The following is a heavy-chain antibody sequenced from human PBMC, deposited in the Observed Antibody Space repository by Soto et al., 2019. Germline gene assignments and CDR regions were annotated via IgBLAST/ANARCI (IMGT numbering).Heavy chain of an antibody. J-gene: IGHJ6*02. CDR2: ISAYNGNT. CDR3: ARDRRSSSRFLYYYYGMDV. D-gene: IGHD6-6*01. CDR1: GYTFTSYG. Sequence: GSSVKVSCKASGYTFTSYGISWVRQAPGQGLEWMGWISAYNGNTNYAQKLQGRVTMTTDTPTSTAYMELRSLRSDDTAVYYCARDRRSSSRFLYYYYGMDVWGQGTTVTVSS. V-gene: IGHV1-18*04.